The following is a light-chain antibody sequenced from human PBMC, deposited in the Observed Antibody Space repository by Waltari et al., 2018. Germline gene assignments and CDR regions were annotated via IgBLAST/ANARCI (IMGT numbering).Light chain of an antibody. J-gene: IGLJ2*01. V-gene: IGLV1-47*01. CDR3: AAWDDSLSGGV. CDR2: RNN. CDR1: SSNIGSNY. Sequence: QSVLTQPPSASGTPGQRVTISCSGSSSNIGSNYVYWYQQFPGAAPKLLIYRNNQRPSGVPDRFSGSNSGTSASLAISGLRSEDEADYYCAAWDDSLSGGVFGGGTKLTVL.